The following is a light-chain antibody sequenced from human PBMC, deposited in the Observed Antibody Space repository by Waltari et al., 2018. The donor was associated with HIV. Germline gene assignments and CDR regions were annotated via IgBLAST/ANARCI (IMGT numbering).Light chain of an antibody. CDR1: RSDVGRYNL. Sequence: QSALTQPASVSGSPGPSITISCTGTRSDVGRYNLVSWYQQHQGNAPKLMIYEVSKRPSGVSNRFSGSKSGNTASLTISGLQAEDEADYYCCSYAGSSPVVFGGGTKLTVL. J-gene: IGLJ2*01. CDR2: EVS. CDR3: CSYAGSSPVV. V-gene: IGLV2-23*02.